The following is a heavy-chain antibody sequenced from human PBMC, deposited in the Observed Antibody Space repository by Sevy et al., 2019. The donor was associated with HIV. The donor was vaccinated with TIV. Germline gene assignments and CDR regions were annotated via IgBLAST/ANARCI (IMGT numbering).Heavy chain of an antibody. CDR3: CKDGGLAPVTVDY. CDR2: IRYDGSQT. D-gene: IGHD2-15*01. Sequence: GGSLRLSCAASGFIFGGFGMHWVRQAPGKGLEWVAFIRYDGSQTYYTYSVKGRFTIYRDNSKNTLHLQMNNLRAEDTAVYYCCKDGGLAPVTVDYWGQGTLVTVSS. J-gene: IGHJ4*02. CDR1: GFIFGGFG. V-gene: IGHV3-30*02.